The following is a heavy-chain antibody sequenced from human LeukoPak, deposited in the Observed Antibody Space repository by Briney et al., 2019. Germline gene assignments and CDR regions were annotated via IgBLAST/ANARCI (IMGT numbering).Heavy chain of an antibody. V-gene: IGHV1-2*02. CDR2: INPNSGGT. J-gene: IGHJ4*02. CDR1: GYTFTGYY. Sequence: ASVRVSCKASGYTFTGYYIHWVRQAPGQGLEWMGWINPNSGGTNYAQKFQGRVTMTRDTSISTAYMELSRLRPNDTAVYYCARGRMPTILFDYWGQGTLVTVSS. D-gene: IGHD5-24*01. CDR3: ARGRMPTILFDY.